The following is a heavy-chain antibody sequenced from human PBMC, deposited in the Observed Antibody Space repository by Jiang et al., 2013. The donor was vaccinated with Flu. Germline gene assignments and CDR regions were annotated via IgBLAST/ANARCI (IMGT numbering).Heavy chain of an antibody. Sequence: SSYAISWVRQAPGQGLEWMGGIIPIFGTANYAQKFQGRVTITADESTSTAYMELSSLRSEDTAVYYCAREVFSMDSYYFDYWGQGTLVTVSS. D-gene: IGHD5-18*01. CDR1: SSYA. CDR2: IIPIFGTA. J-gene: IGHJ4*02. CDR3: AREVFSMDSYYFDY. V-gene: IGHV1-69*01.